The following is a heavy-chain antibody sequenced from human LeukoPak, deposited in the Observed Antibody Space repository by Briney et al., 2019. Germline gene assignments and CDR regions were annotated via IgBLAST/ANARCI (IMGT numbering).Heavy chain of an antibody. CDR3: AKAGVRYFDSSGLYAFDF. Sequence: SETLSLTCAVSGGSISSTSYYWAWIRPPPGKGLERVGTIYYSGSTYHNPSLKSRVTMSVDTSRNQFSLKLSSVDAADTAVYYCAKAGVRYFDSSGLYAFDFWGQGTTVTVSS. V-gene: IGHV4-39*01. D-gene: IGHD3-22*01. CDR1: GGSISSTSYY. CDR2: IYYSGST. J-gene: IGHJ3*01.